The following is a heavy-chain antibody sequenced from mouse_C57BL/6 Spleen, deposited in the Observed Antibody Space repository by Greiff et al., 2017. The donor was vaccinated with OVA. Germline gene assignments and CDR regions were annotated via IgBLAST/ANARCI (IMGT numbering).Heavy chain of an antibody. CDR2: INYDGSST. V-gene: IGHV5-16*01. CDR3: AREGLRSWYFDV. CDR1: GFTFSDYY. J-gene: IGHJ1*03. Sequence: EVKVVESEGGLVQPGSSMKLSCTASGFTFSDYYMAWVRQVPEKGLEWVANINYDGSSTYYLDSLKSRFIISRDNAKNILYLQMSSLKSEDTATYYCAREGLRSWYFDVWGTGTTVTVSS. D-gene: IGHD1-1*01.